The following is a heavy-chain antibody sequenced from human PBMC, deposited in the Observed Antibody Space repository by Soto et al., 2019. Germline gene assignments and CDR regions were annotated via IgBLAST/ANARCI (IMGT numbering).Heavy chain of an antibody. Sequence: EVQLVESGGGLVQPGGSLKLSCAASGFTFSGSAMHWVRQASGKGLEWVGRIRSKANSYATAYAASVKGRFTISRDDSKNTAYLQMNSLKTEDTAVYYCMGIAVADPPPAGGYYYYYYGMDVWGQGTTVTVSS. D-gene: IGHD6-19*01. CDR1: GFTFSGSA. CDR3: MGIAVADPPPAGGYYYYYYGMDV. V-gene: IGHV3-73*02. CDR2: IRSKANSYAT. J-gene: IGHJ6*02.